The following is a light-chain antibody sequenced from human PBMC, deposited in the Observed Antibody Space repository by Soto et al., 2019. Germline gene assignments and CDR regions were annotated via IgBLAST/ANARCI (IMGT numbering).Light chain of an antibody. CDR3: QHYYTTPRT. CDR2: WAS. CDR1: QSVLHSSHNKNY. J-gene: IGKJ1*01. Sequence: DIVMTQSPDSLAVSLGERATINCKSSQSVLHSSHNKNYLAWYQQKPGQPPKLLIYWASTRKSGVPDRFSGSGSGTDFTLTISSLQAEDVAVYDCQHYYTTPRTFGQGTKVEIK. V-gene: IGKV4-1*01.